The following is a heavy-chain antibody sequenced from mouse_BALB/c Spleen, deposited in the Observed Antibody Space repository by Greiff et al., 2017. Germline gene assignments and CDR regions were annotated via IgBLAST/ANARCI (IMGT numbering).Heavy chain of an antibody. Sequence: EVKLEESGGGLVQPGGSMKLSCVASGFTFSNYWMNWVRQSPEKGLEWVAEIRLKSNNYATHYAESVKGRFTISRDDSKSSVYLQMNNLRAEDTGIYYCTRLADYYGSTWFAYWGQGTLVTVSA. CDR2: IRLKSNNYAT. V-gene: IGHV6-6*02. D-gene: IGHD1-1*01. J-gene: IGHJ3*01. CDR3: TRLADYYGSTWFAY. CDR1: GFTFSNYW.